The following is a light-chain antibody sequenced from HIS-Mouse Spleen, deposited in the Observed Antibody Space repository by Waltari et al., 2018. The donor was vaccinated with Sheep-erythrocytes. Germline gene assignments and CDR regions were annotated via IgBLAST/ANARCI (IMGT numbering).Light chain of an antibody. V-gene: IGLV2-8*01. CDR1: SSDVGGYNY. Sequence: QSALTQPPSASGSPGQSVTISCTGTSSDVGGYNYVSWYQPHPGKAPQLMIYEVSKRPAGVPDRFSGSESGNPASLTVSGLQAEDEADYYCSSYAGSNNWVFGGGTKLTVL. CDR3: SSYAGSNNWV. J-gene: IGLJ3*02. CDR2: EVS.